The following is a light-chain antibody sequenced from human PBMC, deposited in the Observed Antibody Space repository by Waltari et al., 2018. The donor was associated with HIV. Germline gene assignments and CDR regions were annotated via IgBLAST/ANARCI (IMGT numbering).Light chain of an antibody. Sequence: NFMLTQPHSVSASPGKMVTISCTGSSGSIASNYVQWYQQRPGSAPTTVIYADNQRPAEAPDRFSGSIDRSSNSASLTVSGLKTGDEADYYGQSYDSSEWVFGGGTKLAVL. CDR1: SGSIASNY. CDR2: ADN. CDR3: QSYDSSEWV. J-gene: IGLJ3*02. V-gene: IGLV6-57*02.